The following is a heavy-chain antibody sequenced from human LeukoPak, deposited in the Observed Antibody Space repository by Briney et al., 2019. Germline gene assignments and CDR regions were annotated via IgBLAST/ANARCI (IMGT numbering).Heavy chain of an antibody. D-gene: IGHD3-9*01. V-gene: IGHV4-34*01. Sequence: PSETLSLTCAVYGGSFSGYYWSWIRQPPGKGLEWIGEINHSGSTNYNPSLKSRVTISVDTSKNQFSLKLSSVTAADTAVYYCARVGGNVLQYKRGHYFDYWGQGTLVTVSS. CDR1: GGSFSGYY. CDR3: ARVGGNVLQYKRGHYFDY. J-gene: IGHJ4*02. CDR2: INHSGST.